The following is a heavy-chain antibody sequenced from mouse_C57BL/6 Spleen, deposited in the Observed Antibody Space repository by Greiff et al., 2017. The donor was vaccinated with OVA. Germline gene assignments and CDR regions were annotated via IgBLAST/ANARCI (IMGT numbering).Heavy chain of an antibody. CDR1: GYSFTGYY. CDR3: ARRYYAMDY. V-gene: IGHV1-42*01. J-gene: IGHJ4*01. Sequence: EVMLVESGPELVKPGASVKISCKASGYSFTGYYMNWVKQSPEKSLEWIGEINPSTGGTTYNQKFKAKATLTVDKSSSTAYMQLKSLTSEDSAVYYCARRYYAMDYWGQGTSVTVSS. CDR2: INPSTGGT.